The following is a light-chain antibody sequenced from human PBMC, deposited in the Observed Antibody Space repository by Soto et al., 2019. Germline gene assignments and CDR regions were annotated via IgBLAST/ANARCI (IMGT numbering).Light chain of an antibody. Sequence: DIQMTQYPYTLSASVGDRVTITCRASQSISSWLAWYQHKPGKAPKLLIYKASTLESGVPSRFSGSGSGTEFTLTISSLQPDDFATYYCQQYKSDSRTFGQGTKVEI. J-gene: IGKJ1*01. CDR1: QSISSW. V-gene: IGKV1-5*03. CDR2: KAS. CDR3: QQYKSDSRT.